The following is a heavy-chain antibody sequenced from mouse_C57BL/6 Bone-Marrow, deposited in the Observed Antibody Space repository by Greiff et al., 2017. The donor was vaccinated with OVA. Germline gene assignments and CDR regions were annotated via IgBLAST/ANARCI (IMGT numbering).Heavy chain of an antibody. CDR2: IRNKANGYTT. Sequence: EVQRVESGGGLVQPGGSLSLSCAASGFTFTDYYMSWVRQPPGKALEWLGFIRNKANGYTTEYSASVKGRFTISRDNSQSILYLQMNALRAEDSATYYCASSSTAHFDYWGQGTTLTVSS. V-gene: IGHV7-3*01. D-gene: IGHD1-2*01. CDR3: ASSSTAHFDY. CDR1: GFTFTDYY. J-gene: IGHJ2*01.